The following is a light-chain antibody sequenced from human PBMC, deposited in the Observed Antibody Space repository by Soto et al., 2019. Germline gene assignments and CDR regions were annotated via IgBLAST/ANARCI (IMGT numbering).Light chain of an antibody. Sequence: DIRMSQSPSTLSASLGDRVSITCRASQSISSWLAWYQQKPGKAPKLLIYKASSLESGVPSRFSGSGSGTEFTLTISRLQPDDFATYYCQQYNGTFGQGTKVDIK. V-gene: IGKV1-5*03. J-gene: IGKJ1*01. CDR1: QSISSW. CDR2: KAS. CDR3: QQYNGT.